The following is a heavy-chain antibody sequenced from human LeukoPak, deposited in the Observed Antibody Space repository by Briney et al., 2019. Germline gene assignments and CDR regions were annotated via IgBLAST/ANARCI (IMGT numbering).Heavy chain of an antibody. CDR1: GGSISIYY. CDR3: AIGIGYSYGYYFDY. V-gene: IGHV4-59*01. J-gene: IGHJ4*02. D-gene: IGHD5-18*01. CDR2: IYYSGST. Sequence: SETLSLTCTVSGGSISIYYWSWIRQPPGKGLEWIGYIYYSGSTNYNPSLKSRVTISVDTSKNQFSLKLSSVTAADTAVYYCAIGIGYSYGYYFDYWGQGTLVTVSS.